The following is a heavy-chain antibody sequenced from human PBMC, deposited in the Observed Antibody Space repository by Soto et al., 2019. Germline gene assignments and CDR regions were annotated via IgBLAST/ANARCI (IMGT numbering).Heavy chain of an antibody. Sequence: ASVKVSCKASGGTFSSYAISWVRQAPGQGLEWMGGIIPIFGTANYAQKFQGRVTITADESTSTAYMELSSLRSEDTAVYYCARDSFTYDILTGRFDYWGQGTLVTVS. V-gene: IGHV1-69*13. CDR3: ARDSFTYDILTGRFDY. J-gene: IGHJ4*02. CDR1: GGTFSSYA. D-gene: IGHD3-9*01. CDR2: IIPIFGTA.